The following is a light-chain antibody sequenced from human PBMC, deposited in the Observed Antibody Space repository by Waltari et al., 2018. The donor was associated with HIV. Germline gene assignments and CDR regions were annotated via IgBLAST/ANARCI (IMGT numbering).Light chain of an antibody. V-gene: IGLV2-14*01. J-gene: IGLJ3*02. CDR1: SSDVGGYNY. CDR2: EVS. CDR3: SSYTSSTTLV. Sequence: QSALTQRASVSGSPGQSITISCTGTSSDVGGYNYVSWYQQHPDRAPKLLIYEVSNRPSGVSDRFSGSKSGNTASLTISGLQAEDEADYYCSSYTSSTTLVFGGGTYLAVL.